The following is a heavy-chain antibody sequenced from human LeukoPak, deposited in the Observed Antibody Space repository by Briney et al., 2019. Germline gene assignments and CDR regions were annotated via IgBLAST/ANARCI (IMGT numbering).Heavy chain of an antibody. D-gene: IGHD3-22*01. V-gene: IGHV1-2*02. CDR1: GYTFTDQY. CDR2: ISSNCGGT. CDR3: ARGLRHYDSSGSVVVGYFQH. J-gene: IGHJ1*01. Sequence: ASVKVFWRAAGYTFTDQYIDWVRQASRQGPEWRGWISSNCGGTIHGQKFEGRVTMPRDTSISKAYMELSRLRSDDTAEYYCARGLRHYDSSGSVVVGYFQHWGQGTLVTVSS.